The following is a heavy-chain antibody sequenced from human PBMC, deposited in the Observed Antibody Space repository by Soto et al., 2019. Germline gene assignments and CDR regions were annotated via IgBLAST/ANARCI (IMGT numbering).Heavy chain of an antibody. Sequence: SETLSLTCAVAGGSISSGGYSWSWIRQPPGKGLEWIGYIYHSGSTYYNPSLKSRVTISVDTSKNQFSLKLSSVTAADTAVYYCARDIMVRGVTFYYYYYGMDVWGQGTTVTVSS. V-gene: IGHV4-30-2*01. J-gene: IGHJ6*02. D-gene: IGHD3-10*01. CDR3: ARDIMVRGVTFYYYYYGMDV. CDR2: IYHSGST. CDR1: GGSISSGGYS.